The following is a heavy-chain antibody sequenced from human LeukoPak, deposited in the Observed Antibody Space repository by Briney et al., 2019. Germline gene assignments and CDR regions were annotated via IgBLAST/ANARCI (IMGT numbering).Heavy chain of an antibody. V-gene: IGHV4-38-2*01. J-gene: IGHJ4*02. CDR2: IYHSGST. D-gene: IGHD5-12*01. CDR3: ARRGATTFDY. CDR1: GYSISSGYY. Sequence: SGTLSLTCAVSGYSISSGYYWGWIRPPPGKGLEWIGSIYHSGSTYYNPSLKSRVTISVDTSKNQFSLKLSSVTAADTAVYYCARRGATTFDYWGQGTLVTVSS.